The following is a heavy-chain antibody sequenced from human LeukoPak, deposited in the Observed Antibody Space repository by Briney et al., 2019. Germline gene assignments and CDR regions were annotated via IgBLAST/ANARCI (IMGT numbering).Heavy chain of an antibody. Sequence: ASVKVSCTASGYTFTSYGISWVRQAPGQGLEWMGWISAYNGNTNYAQKLQGRVTMTTDTSTSTAYMELRSLRSDDTAVYYCARDLADEWELPGHYYYGVDVWGQGTTVTVPS. CDR2: ISAYNGNT. D-gene: IGHD1-26*01. V-gene: IGHV1-18*01. CDR1: GYTFTSYG. CDR3: ARDLADEWELPGHYYYGVDV. J-gene: IGHJ6*02.